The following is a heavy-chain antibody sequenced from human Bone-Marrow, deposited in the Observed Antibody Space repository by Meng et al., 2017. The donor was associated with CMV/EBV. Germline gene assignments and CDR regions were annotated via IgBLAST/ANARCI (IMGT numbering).Heavy chain of an antibody. CDR2: IYYSRST. CDR3: AGSGSHLDTFDY. CDR1: GGSISSYY. Sequence: SETLSLTCTVSGGSISSYYWSWIRQPPGKGLEWIGYIYYSRSTNYNPSLKSRVTISVDTSKNQFSLKLSSVTAADTAVYYCAGSGSHLDTFDYWGQGTLVTVSS. D-gene: IGHD1-26*01. V-gene: IGHV4-59*01. J-gene: IGHJ4*02.